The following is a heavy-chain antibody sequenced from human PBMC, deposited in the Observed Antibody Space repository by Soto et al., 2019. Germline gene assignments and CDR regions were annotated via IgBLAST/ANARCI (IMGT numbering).Heavy chain of an antibody. J-gene: IGHJ4*02. CDR1: GLTFNRYW. Sequence: EVRMVESGGGLVQPGGSLRLSCVASGLTFNRYWMYWVRQVPGQGLLWLSRVSGDGRSTTYADSVKGRFTVSRDNAKNTRPLEMNRLRDEDTGVYYCARELRSVMTGYWGLGTLVTVSS. D-gene: IGHD2-21*01. V-gene: IGHV3-74*03. CDR2: VSGDGRST. CDR3: ARELRSVMTGY.